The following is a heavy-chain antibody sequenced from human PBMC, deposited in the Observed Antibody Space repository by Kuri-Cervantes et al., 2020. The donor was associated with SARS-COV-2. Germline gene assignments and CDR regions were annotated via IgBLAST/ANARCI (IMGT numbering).Heavy chain of an antibody. Sequence: GESLKISCAASGFTFSSYCMRWVRQAPGKGLEWVANIKQDGSEKYYVDSVKGRFTISRDNAKNSLYLQMNSLRAEDTAVYYCARDRSFTPDYWGQGTLVTVSS. CDR2: IKQDGSEK. V-gene: IGHV3-7*01. J-gene: IGHJ4*02. D-gene: IGHD3-10*01. CDR3: ARDRSFTPDY. CDR1: GFTFSSYC.